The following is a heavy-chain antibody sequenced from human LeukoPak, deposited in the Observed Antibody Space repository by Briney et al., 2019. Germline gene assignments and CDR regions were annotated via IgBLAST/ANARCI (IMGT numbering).Heavy chain of an antibody. CDR2: IYPGYSDT. V-gene: IGHV5-51*01. Sequence: GESLKISCKGSGYSFTSYGIGWARPMPGKGLEWMGLIYPGYSDTRNSPSCQGQVTLSDDNPHSTACLQWSSLKASDTAMYYCVRHDGSGISSGDYWGQGTLVTVSS. CDR3: VRHDGSGISSGDY. J-gene: IGHJ4*02. D-gene: IGHD3-10*01. CDR1: GYSFTSYG.